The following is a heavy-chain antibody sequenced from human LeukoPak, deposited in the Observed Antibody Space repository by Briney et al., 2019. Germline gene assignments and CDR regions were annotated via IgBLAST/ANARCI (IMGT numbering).Heavy chain of an antibody. CDR2: ISAYNGNT. J-gene: IGHJ4*02. Sequence: ASVKVSCKASGYTFTSYGISWVRQAPGQGLEWMGWISAYNGNTNYAQKLQGRVTMTTDTSTSTAYMELRSLRSDDTAVYYCARAYHYDSSGYYPDGYWGQGTLVTVSS. CDR1: GYTFTSYG. D-gene: IGHD3-22*01. V-gene: IGHV1-18*01. CDR3: ARAYHYDSSGYYPDGY.